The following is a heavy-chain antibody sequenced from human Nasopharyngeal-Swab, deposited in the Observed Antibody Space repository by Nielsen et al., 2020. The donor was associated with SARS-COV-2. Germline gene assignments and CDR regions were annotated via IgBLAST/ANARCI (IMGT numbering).Heavy chain of an antibody. CDR1: GDSIISYY. J-gene: IGHJ2*01. V-gene: IGHV4-59*12. Sequence: GSLRLSCSVSGDSIISYYWSWIRQPPGKGLEWIGYMYYSGSTSHNPSLKSRVTISVDTSKNQISLKLTPVTAADTAVYYCARPGGSGDPYWYFDLWGRGTLVTVSS. D-gene: IGHD3-16*01. CDR3: ARPGGSGDPYWYFDL. CDR2: MYYSGST.